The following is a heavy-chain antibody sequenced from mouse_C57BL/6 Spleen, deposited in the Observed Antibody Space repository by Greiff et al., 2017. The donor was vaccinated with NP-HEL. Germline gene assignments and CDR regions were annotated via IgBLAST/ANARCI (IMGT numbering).Heavy chain of an antibody. D-gene: IGHD1-1*01. CDR3: ARALAGSSAFAY. V-gene: IGHV3-1*01. Sequence: EVKLQESGPGMVKPSQSLSLTCTVTGYSITSGYDWHWIRHFPGNKLEWMGYISYSGSTNYTPSLKSRISITQDTSKNHFFLKLNSVTTEDTATYYCARALAGSSAFAYWGQGTLVTVSA. CDR1: GYSITSGYD. CDR2: ISYSGST. J-gene: IGHJ3*01.